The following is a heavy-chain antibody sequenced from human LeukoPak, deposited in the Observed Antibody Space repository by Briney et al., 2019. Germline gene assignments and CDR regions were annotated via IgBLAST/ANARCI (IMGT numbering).Heavy chain of an antibody. CDR3: ARVLFASYSQLDY. J-gene: IGHJ4*02. CDR2: IYYSGST. CDR1: GDSISSADYY. V-gene: IGHV4-30-4*01. Sequence: PSETLSLTRTVSGDSISSADYYWSWIRQPPGKGLEWIGYIYYSGSTYYNPSLRSRLTISIDTSKKQFSLKLSSVTAADTAVYYCARVLFASYSQLDYWGQGALVAVSS. D-gene: IGHD1-26*01.